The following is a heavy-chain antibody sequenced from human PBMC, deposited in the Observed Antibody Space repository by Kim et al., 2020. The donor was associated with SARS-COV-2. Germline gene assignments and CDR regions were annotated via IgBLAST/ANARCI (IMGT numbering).Heavy chain of an antibody. CDR3: ARTGDGHNPPPGN. D-gene: IGHD1-26*01. V-gene: IGHV4-34*01. CDR2: INHSGDT. CDR1: VGSFSGHF. Sequence: SETLSLTCAVYVGSFSGHFWSWIRQPPGKGLEWIGEINHSGDTNYNASLRSRVTISVDTSKNQFSLKLTSVTAADTAVYYCARTGDGHNPPPGNWGQGT. J-gene: IGHJ1*01.